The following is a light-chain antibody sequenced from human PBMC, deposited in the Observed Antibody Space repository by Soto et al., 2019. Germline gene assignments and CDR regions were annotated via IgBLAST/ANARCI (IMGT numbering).Light chain of an antibody. CDR3: QKYNSAPRT. CDR2: AAS. CDR1: QGISSY. Sequence: AIRMTQSPSSLSASTGDRVTITCRASQGISSYLAWYQQKPGKAPKLLIYAASTLQSGVPSRFSGSGSGTDFTLTISCLQSEDFATYYCQKYNSAPRTFGQGTKVDIK. J-gene: IGKJ1*01. V-gene: IGKV1-8*01.